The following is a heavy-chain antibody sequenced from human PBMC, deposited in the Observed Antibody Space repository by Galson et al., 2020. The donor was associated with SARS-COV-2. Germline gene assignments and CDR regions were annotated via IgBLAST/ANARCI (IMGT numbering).Heavy chain of an antibody. V-gene: IGHV1-24*01. J-gene: IGHJ5*02. Sequence: GESLKISCKVSGYTLTELSMHWVRQAPGKGLEWMGGSDPEDGETIYAQKFQGRVTMTEDTSTDTAYMELSSLRSEDTAVYYCATAPATVTTNWFDPWGQGTLVTVSS. CDR1: GYTLTELS. CDR3: ATAPATVTTNWFDP. CDR2: SDPEDGET. D-gene: IGHD4-17*01.